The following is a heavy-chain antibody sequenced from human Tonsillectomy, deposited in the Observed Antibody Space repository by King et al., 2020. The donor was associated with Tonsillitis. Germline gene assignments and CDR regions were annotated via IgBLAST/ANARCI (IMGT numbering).Heavy chain of an antibody. J-gene: IGHJ4*02. Sequence: QLVQSGAEVKKPGESLKISCKGSGFSSSNYWIVCVRQMPGNGLECGGIIYPGDSDTRYSPSFQGEGTISADKSISTDYLQWSSPKASDTAKYYCARARGMGTTNQGYFDYWGQGTLVTVSS. CDR3: ARARGMGTTNQGYFDY. CDR1: GFSSSNYW. V-gene: IGHV5-51*01. CDR2: IYPGDSDT. D-gene: IGHD1-1*01.